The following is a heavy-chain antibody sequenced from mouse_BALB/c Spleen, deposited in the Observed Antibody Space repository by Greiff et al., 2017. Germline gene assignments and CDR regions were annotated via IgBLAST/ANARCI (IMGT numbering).Heavy chain of an antibody. CDR1: GYTFTDYN. D-gene: IGHD1-1*01. V-gene: IGHV1S29*02. CDR3: ARALYYGSSAWFAY. J-gene: IGHJ3*01. Sequence: VQLQQSGPELVKPGASVKISCKASGYTFTDYNMHWVKQSHGKSLEWIGYIYPYNGGTGYNQKFKSKATLTVDNSSSTAYMELRSLTSEDSAVYYCARALYYGSSAWFAYWGQGTLVTVSA. CDR2: IYPYNGGT.